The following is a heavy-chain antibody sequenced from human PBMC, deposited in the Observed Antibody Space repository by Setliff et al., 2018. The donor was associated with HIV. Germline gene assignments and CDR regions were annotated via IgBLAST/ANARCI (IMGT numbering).Heavy chain of an antibody. J-gene: IGHJ6*03. Sequence: SETLSLTCTVSGGSISSYYWSWIRQPPGKGLEWIGNIYSSGSTNYNPSLKSRVTISVDTSKNQFSLKLTSVTATDTAVYYCARGISPAAAGNWRYYYLDVWGKGTTVTVSS. D-gene: IGHD6-13*01. V-gene: IGHV4-4*09. CDR2: IYSSGST. CDR3: ARGISPAAAGNWRYYYLDV. CDR1: GGSISSYY.